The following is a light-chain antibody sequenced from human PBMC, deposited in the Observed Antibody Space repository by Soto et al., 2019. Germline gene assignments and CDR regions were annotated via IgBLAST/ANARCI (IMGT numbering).Light chain of an antibody. Sequence: EIVCTQSPGTLSLSPGSRATPSGRASPSVSSSYLAWYQQKPGQAPRLLIYGASNRATGIPDRFSGSGSGTDFTLTTSSLQPQDFAVYYCQQYDSSSPWTFGQGTKVDIK. CDR2: GAS. J-gene: IGKJ1*01. V-gene: IGKV3-20*01. CDR3: QQYDSSSPWT. CDR1: PSVSSSY.